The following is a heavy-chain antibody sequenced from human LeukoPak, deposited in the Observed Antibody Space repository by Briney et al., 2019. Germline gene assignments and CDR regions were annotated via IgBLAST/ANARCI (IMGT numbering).Heavy chain of an antibody. CDR2: IIPIFGTA. Sequence: SVKVSCKASGGTFSSYAISWVRQAPGQGLEWMGGIIPIFGTANYAQKFQGRVTITADESTSTAYMELSSLRSEDTAVYYCARDRNIAAAGTLDYWGREPWSPSPQ. D-gene: IGHD6-13*01. CDR3: ARDRNIAAAGTLDY. J-gene: IGHJ4*02. V-gene: IGHV1-69*01. CDR1: GGTFSSYA.